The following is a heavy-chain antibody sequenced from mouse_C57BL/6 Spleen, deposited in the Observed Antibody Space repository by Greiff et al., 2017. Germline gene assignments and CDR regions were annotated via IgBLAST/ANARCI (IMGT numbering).Heavy chain of an antibody. D-gene: IGHD2-4*01. J-gene: IGHJ2*01. CDR3: ARCVIYYDYDEGGFDY. Sequence: QVQLQQSGAELVKPGASVKLSCKASGYTFTSYWMHWVKQRPGQGLEWIGMNHPNSGSTNYNEKFKSKATLTVDKSSSTAYMQLSSLTSEDSAVYYCARCVIYYDYDEGGFDYWGQGTTLTVSS. CDR2: NHPNSGST. V-gene: IGHV1-64*01. CDR1: GYTFTSYW.